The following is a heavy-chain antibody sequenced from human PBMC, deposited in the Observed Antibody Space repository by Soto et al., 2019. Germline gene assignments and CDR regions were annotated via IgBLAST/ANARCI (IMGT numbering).Heavy chain of an antibody. CDR1: GFTFSSYA. Sequence: EVQLLESGGGLVQPGGSLRLSCAASGFTFSSYAMSWVRQAPEKGLEWVSAIRGSGGSTYYADSVKGRFTISRDNSKNMVFLKMNSLRAGDTAVDYCAKDHRISYGSGSYTIYACDIWGQGTMVTVSS. V-gene: IGHV3-23*01. CDR2: IRGSGGST. CDR3: AKDHRISYGSGSYTIYACDI. J-gene: IGHJ3*02. D-gene: IGHD3-10*01.